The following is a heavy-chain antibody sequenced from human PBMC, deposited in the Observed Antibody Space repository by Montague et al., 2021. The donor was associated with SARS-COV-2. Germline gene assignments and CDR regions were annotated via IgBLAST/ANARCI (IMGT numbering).Heavy chain of an antibody. CDR3: ARDSGTSGWGYWYHGLDV. D-gene: IGHD6-19*01. CDR2: IYTSGRT. J-gene: IGHJ6*02. Sequence: SETLSLTCTVSGGSISNYYWSWIRQPAGKGLEWIGRIYTSGRTNHSPSLKSRVTISADTSRNHLSLKLTSVTAADTAVYYCARDSGTSGWGYWYHGLDVWGQGTTVIVSS. V-gene: IGHV4-4*07. CDR1: GGSISNYY.